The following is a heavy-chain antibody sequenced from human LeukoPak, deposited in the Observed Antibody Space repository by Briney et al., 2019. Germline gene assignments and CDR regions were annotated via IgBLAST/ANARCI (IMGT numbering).Heavy chain of an antibody. CDR1: GGSISNTNW. V-gene: IGHV4-4*02. CDR2: VSLAGQT. J-gene: IGHJ4*02. CDR3: ARQPRISTGWYTTVVGDY. Sequence: SGTLSLTCDVSGGSISNTNWWSWVRQPPGQGLEWIGEVSLAGQTNYNPSLNGRVTMSLDESSNQLSLKLSSVTAADTAVYYCARQPRISTGWYTTVVGDYWGQGTLVTVSS. D-gene: IGHD6-19*01.